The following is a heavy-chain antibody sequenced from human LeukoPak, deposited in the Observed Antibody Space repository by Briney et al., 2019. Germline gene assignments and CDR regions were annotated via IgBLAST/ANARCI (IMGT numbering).Heavy chain of an antibody. Sequence: GGYLRLSCAASGFTCSDYLMDWVRQAPGKGLEWVGRIRKKDKSYTTQYAPSVEGRFTISRDDSKSSLYLQMNSLKAEDTAVYYCSRDGSSSDWSAFDIWGQGTMVTVSS. CDR2: IRKKDKSYTT. D-gene: IGHD6-25*01. CDR1: GFTCSDYL. CDR3: SRDGSSSDWSAFDI. V-gene: IGHV3-72*01. J-gene: IGHJ3*02.